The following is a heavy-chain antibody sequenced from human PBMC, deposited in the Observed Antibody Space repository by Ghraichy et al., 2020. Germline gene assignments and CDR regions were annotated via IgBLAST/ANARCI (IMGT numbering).Heavy chain of an antibody. Sequence: SQTLSLTCAVYGGSFSGYYWSWIRQPPGKGLEWIGEINHSGSTNYNPSLKSRVTISVDTSKNPFSLKLSSVTAADTAVYYCARGRVAAAGRKWYFDLWGRGTLVTVSS. CDR3: ARGRVAAAGRKWYFDL. CDR2: INHSGST. V-gene: IGHV4-34*01. D-gene: IGHD6-13*01. J-gene: IGHJ2*01. CDR1: GGSFSGYY.